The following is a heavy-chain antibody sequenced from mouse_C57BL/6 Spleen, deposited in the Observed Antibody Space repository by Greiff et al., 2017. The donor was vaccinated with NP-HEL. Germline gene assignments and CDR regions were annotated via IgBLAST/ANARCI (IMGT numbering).Heavy chain of an antibody. D-gene: IGHD1-1*01. CDR1: GYTFTSYW. J-gene: IGHJ1*03. Sequence: VQLQQSGAELVMPGASVKLSCKASGYTFTSYWMHWVKQRPGQGLEWIGEIDPSDSYTNYNQKFKGKSTLTVDKSSSTAYMQLSSLTSEDSAVYYCASHYYGRSYGYFDVWGTGTTVTVSS. CDR2: IDPSDSYT. CDR3: ASHYYGRSYGYFDV. V-gene: IGHV1-69*01.